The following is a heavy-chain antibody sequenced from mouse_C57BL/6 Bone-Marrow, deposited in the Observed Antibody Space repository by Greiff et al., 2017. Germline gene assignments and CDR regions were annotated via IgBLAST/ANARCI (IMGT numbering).Heavy chain of an antibody. J-gene: IGHJ2*01. CDR1: GFNIKDDY. Sequence: VQLQQSGAELVRPGASVKLSCTASGFNIKDDYMHWVKQRPEQGLEWIGWIDPENGDTEYASKLQGKATITADTSSNTAYLQLSSLTSEDTAVYYCTTRGYGSVYFDYWGQGTTLTVSS. D-gene: IGHD1-1*01. CDR3: TTRGYGSVYFDY. CDR2: IDPENGDT. V-gene: IGHV14-4*01.